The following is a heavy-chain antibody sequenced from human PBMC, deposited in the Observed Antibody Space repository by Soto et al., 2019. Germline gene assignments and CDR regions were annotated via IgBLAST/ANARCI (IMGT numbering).Heavy chain of an antibody. CDR1: GFTFSNFG. CDR2: IGVDGVTT. CDR3: VKDRTMAATNDYLDY. D-gene: IGHD6-19*01. Sequence: EVQLLESGGDLVQPGGSLRLSCVASGFTFSNFGMSWVRQAPGQGLQWVSIIGVDGVTTYYADCVRGRFTISRDNSQNTLYLQMNSLRAEDTAIYYCVKDRTMAATNDYLDYWGQGTLVTVSS. V-gene: IGHV3-23*01. J-gene: IGHJ4*02.